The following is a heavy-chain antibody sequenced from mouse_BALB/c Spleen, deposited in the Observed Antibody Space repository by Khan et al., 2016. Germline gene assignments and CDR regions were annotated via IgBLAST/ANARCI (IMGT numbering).Heavy chain of an antibody. V-gene: IGHV1-7*01. CDR3: ARWLLR. J-gene: IGHJ3*02. CDR2: INPSTGYT. CDR1: GYTFTSYW. Sequence: QVQLQQSGAELAKPGASVKMSCKASGYTFTSYWMHWVKQRPGQGLEWIGYINPSTGYTEYNQKFKDKATLTADKSSNTAYMQLSSLTSEDSAVYYCARWLLRWGQGTLVT. D-gene: IGHD2-3*01.